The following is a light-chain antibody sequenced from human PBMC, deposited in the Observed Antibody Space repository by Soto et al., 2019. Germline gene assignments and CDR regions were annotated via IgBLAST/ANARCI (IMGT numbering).Light chain of an antibody. V-gene: IGKV1-13*02. CDR3: PQLDREPPG. CDR2: DAS. J-gene: IGKJ4*02. CDR1: QVISSA. Sequence: AIQLTQSPSSLSASVGDRVTITCRASQVISSAFAWYQQRPGEPPKLLIFDASTLERGVPSRFSGSGSGTDFTFTINSLQPEDFATYYCPQLDREPPGFGGGTKVEI.